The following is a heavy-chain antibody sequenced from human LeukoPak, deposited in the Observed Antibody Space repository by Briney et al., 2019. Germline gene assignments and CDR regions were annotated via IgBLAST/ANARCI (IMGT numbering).Heavy chain of an antibody. CDR1: GGSISSYY. CDR2: IYTSGST. Sequence: PSETLSLTCTVSGGSISSYYWSWIRQPAGKGLEWIGRIYTSGSTNYNPSLKSRVTMSVDTSKNQFSLKLSSVTAADTAVYYCARDLRCSSTSCRYYYYYGMDVWGQGTTVTVSS. CDR3: ARDLRCSSTSCRYYYYYGMDV. D-gene: IGHD2-2*01. J-gene: IGHJ6*02. V-gene: IGHV4-4*07.